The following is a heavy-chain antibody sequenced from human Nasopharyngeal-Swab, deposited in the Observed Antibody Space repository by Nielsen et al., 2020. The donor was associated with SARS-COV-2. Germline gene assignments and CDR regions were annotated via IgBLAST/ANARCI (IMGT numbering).Heavy chain of an antibody. CDR3: ARTESESLWSRKQNWFDP. V-gene: IGHV4-39*01. Sequence: ESLKISCTVSGGSISSSSYYWGWIRQPPGKGLEWIGSIYYSGSTYYNPSLKSRVTISVDTSKNQFSLKLSSVTAADTAVYYCARTESESLWSRKQNWFDPWGQGTLVTVSS. CDR1: GGSISSSSYY. CDR2: IYYSGST. J-gene: IGHJ5*02. D-gene: IGHD3-10*01.